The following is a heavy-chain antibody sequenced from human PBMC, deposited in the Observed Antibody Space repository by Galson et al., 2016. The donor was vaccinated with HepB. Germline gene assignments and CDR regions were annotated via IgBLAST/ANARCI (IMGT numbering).Heavy chain of an antibody. D-gene: IGHD3-16*02. V-gene: IGHV3-23*01. Sequence: SLRLSCAASGFTFSRYSMTWVRQAPGKGLAWVSSITGSGDSTYYADSVKGRFTLSRDTSKNTVYLLMNSLRVEDTAVYYCARGGYAWGGYPNDYWGQGTLVIVSS. J-gene: IGHJ4*02. CDR1: GFTFSRYS. CDR2: ITGSGDST. CDR3: ARGGYAWGGYPNDY.